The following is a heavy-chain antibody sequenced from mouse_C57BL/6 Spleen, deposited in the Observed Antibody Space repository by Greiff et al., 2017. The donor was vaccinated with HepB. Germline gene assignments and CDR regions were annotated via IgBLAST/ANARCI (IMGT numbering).Heavy chain of an antibody. CDR3: ARNYGSSYRYFDV. CDR2: IDPSDSYT. Sequence: QVQLQQPGAELVRPGTSVKLSCKASGYTFTSYWMHWVKQRPGQGLEWIGVIDPSDSYTNYNQKFKGKATLTVDTSSITAYMQLRSLTSEDSAVYYCARNYGSSYRYFDVWGTGTTVTVSS. J-gene: IGHJ1*03. D-gene: IGHD1-1*01. V-gene: IGHV1-59*01. CDR1: GYTFTSYW.